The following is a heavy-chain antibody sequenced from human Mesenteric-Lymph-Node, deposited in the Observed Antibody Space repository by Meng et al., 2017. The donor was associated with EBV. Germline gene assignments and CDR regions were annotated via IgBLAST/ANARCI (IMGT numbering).Heavy chain of an antibody. J-gene: IGHJ4*02. CDR2: INAGDGNT. CDR1: GYDFSRYV. D-gene: IGHD3-3*01. CDR3: ARSNILRFFEWWVGFDN. Sequence: QVQLVQSGAEVKKPXXXXXXXCKGSGYDFSRYVMNWMRQAPGQRPEWMGWINAGDGNTKYSQKFQGRVTVSRDTSASTVYMELSSLRPEDTALYYCARSNILRFFEWWVGFDNWGQGTLVTVSS. V-gene: IGHV1-3*01.